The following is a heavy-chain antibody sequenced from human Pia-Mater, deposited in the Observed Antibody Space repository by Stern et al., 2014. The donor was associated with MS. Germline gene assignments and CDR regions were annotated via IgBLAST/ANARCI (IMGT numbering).Heavy chain of an antibody. J-gene: IGHJ4*02. CDR3: ANAAALSCRSPSCYKAFEY. D-gene: IGHD2-2*02. V-gene: IGHV3-30*18. Sequence: VQLVESVGGVVQPGGSLRLSCVASGFTFTTSGMHWVRQAPGKGLDWVAVISYDGSNQYYGDSVKGRFTISRDNSKNTVYLQMNSLRPEDTAVYYCANAAALSCRSPSCYKAFEYWGQGSLVTVSS. CDR2: ISYDGSNQ. CDR1: GFTFTTSG.